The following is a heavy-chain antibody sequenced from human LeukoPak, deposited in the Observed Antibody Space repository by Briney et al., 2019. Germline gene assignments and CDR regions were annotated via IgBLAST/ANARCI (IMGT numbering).Heavy chain of an antibody. CDR2: IYYSGST. Sequence: PSETLSLTCTVSGGSISSYYWSWIRQPPGKGLEWIGYIYYSGSTNYNPSLKSRVTISVDTSKNQFSLKLSSVTAADTAVYYCARDRGHYYDSSGYKYWGQGTLVTVSS. CDR3: ARDRGHYYDSSGYKY. J-gene: IGHJ4*02. CDR1: GGSISSYY. D-gene: IGHD3-22*01. V-gene: IGHV4-59*01.